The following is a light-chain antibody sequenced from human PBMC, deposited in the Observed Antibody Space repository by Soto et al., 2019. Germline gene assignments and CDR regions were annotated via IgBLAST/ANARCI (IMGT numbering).Light chain of an antibody. CDR1: SSDVGGYNY. V-gene: IGLV2-14*01. Sequence: QSALTQPASVSGSPGQSITISCTGTSSDVGGYNYVSWYQQHPGKAPKLMIYDVSNRPSGVSNRFSGSKSGSTASLTISGLQAEDEADYYCSSYTSSSTLPFGTGTKLTVL. J-gene: IGLJ1*01. CDR3: SSYTSSSTLP. CDR2: DVS.